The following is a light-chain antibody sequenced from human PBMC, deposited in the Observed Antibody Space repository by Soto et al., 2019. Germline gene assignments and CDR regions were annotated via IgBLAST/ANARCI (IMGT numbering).Light chain of an antibody. J-gene: IGKJ1*01. Sequence: EIVLTQSPATLSLSPGERATLSCRASQSVNSNLAWYQQKSGQAPRLLIYGASSRATGIPARFSGSGSGTDFTLTISSLETEDFAVYYCQQYGSSTRTFGQGTKVDIK. CDR2: GAS. CDR1: QSVNSN. V-gene: IGKV3-20*01. CDR3: QQYGSSTRT.